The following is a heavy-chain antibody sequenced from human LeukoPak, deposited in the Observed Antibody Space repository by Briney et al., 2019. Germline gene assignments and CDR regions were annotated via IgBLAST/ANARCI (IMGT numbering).Heavy chain of an antibody. CDR2: IYPDDSDT. J-gene: IGHJ5*02. D-gene: IGHD4-17*01. CDR1: GYSFRTHW. Sequence: GESLKISCKGSGYSFRTHWIGWVRQMPGKGLEWMGIIYPDDSDTRYSPSFQGQVTISADKSISTAYLQWSSLKASDTAMYYCARRGYGDYKWFDPWGQGTLVTVSS. V-gene: IGHV5-51*01. CDR3: ARRGYGDYKWFDP.